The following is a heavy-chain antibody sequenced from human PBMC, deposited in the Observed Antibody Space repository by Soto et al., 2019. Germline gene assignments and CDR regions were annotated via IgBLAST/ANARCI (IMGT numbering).Heavy chain of an antibody. CDR2: IYYSGST. Sequence: PSETLSLTCTVSGGSISSSSYYWGWIRQPPGKGLEWIGSIYYSGSTYYNPSLKSRVTISVDTSKNQFSLKLSSVTAADTAVYYCARASWSGYFPNWFDPWGQGTLVTVSS. CDR1: GGSISSSSYY. D-gene: IGHD3-3*01. V-gene: IGHV4-39*07. CDR3: ARASWSGYFPNWFDP. J-gene: IGHJ5*02.